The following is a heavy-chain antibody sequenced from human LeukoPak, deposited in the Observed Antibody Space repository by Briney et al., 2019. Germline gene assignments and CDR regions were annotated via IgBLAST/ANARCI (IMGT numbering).Heavy chain of an antibody. CDR3: ARDPTPTMVRGVISPNLDY. J-gene: IGHJ4*02. Sequence: ASVKVSCKASGYTFTGYYMHWVRQAPGQGLEWMGWINPNSGGTNYAQKFQGRVTMTRDTSISTAYMELSRLRSDDTAVYYCARDPTPTMVRGVISPNLDYWGQGTLVTVSS. D-gene: IGHD3-10*01. V-gene: IGHV1-2*02. CDR2: INPNSGGT. CDR1: GYTFTGYY.